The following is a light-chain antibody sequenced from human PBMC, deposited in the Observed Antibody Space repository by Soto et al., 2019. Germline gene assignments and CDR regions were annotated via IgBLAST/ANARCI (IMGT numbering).Light chain of an antibody. J-gene: IGLJ1*01. CDR3: SSYTGSSNYV. CDR1: SSDLGAFKY. V-gene: IGLV2-14*01. CDR2: EVT. Sequence: LTQPASVSGSPGQSITISCTGSSSDLGAFKYVSWYQQHPGKAPQLMIYEVTNRPSGVSLRFSGSKSGNTASLTISGLQAEDEADYYCSSYTGSSNYVFGNGTKITV.